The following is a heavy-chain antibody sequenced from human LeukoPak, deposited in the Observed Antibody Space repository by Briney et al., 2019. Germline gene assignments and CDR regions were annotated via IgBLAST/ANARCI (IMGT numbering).Heavy chain of an antibody. CDR3: ARGLGYAAAPGAFDI. CDR2: IIPILGIA. CDR1: GGTLSSYA. Sequence: SVKVSCKASGGTLSSYAISWVRQAPGQGLEWMGRIIPILGIANYAQKFQGRVTITADKSTSTAYMELSSLRSEDTAVYYCARGLGYAAAPGAFDIWGQGTMVTVSS. D-gene: IGHD6-13*01. J-gene: IGHJ3*02. V-gene: IGHV1-69*04.